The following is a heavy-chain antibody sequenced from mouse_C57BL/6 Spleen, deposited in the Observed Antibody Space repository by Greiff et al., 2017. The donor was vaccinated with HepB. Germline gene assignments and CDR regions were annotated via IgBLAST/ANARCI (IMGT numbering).Heavy chain of an antibody. J-gene: IGHJ2*01. Sequence: EVQLQQSGTVLARPGASVKMSCKTSGYTFTSYWMHWVKQRPGQGLEWIGAIYPGNSDTSYNQKFKGKAKLTADTSASTAYMELSSRTNEDSAVYYCTSTVVRDYFDYWGQGTTLTVSS. D-gene: IGHD1-1*01. V-gene: IGHV1-5*01. CDR3: TSTVVRDYFDY. CDR1: GYTFTSYW. CDR2: IYPGNSDT.